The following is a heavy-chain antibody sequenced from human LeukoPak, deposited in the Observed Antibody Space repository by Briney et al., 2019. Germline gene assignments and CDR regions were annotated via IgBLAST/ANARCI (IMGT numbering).Heavy chain of an antibody. CDR2: INAGNGNT. J-gene: IGHJ4*02. V-gene: IGHV1-3*01. Sequence: ASVKVSCKASGYTFTSYAMHWVRQAPGQRLEWMGWINAGNGNTKYSQKFQGRVTITRDTSAGTAYMELSSLRSEDTAVYYCARGVTVAGTLGRPFDYWGQGTLVTVSS. CDR1: GYTFTSYA. D-gene: IGHD6-19*01. CDR3: ARGVTVAGTLGRPFDY.